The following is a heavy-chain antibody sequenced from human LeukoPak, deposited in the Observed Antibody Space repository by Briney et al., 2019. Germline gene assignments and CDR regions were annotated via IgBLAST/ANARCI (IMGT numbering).Heavy chain of an antibody. V-gene: IGHV3-48*01. CDR3: AKYLLYYGGNSFDR. CDR1: GFTFSSYS. D-gene: IGHD4-23*01. Sequence: GGSLRLSCAASGFTFSSYSMNWVRQAPGKGLEWVSYISSSSSTIYYADSVKGRFTISRDNAKNSLYLQMNSLRAEDTAVYYCAKYLLYYGGNSFDRWGQGTLVTVSS. J-gene: IGHJ4*02. CDR2: ISSSSSTI.